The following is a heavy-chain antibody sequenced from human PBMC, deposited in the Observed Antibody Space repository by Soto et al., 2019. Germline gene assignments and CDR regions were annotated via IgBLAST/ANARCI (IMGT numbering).Heavy chain of an antibody. CDR1: GGSFTSNNW. V-gene: IGHV4-4*02. J-gene: IGHJ4*02. CDR2: IYRTGST. CDR3: ASRDPGTSVDY. D-gene: IGHD1-7*01. Sequence: SETLSLTCAVSGGSFTSNNWWTWVRQPPGQGLEWIGEIYRTGSTNYNPSLKSRVTISLDKSENQFSLKVTSLTAADTAVYYCASRDPGTSVDYWGQGTLVTVLL.